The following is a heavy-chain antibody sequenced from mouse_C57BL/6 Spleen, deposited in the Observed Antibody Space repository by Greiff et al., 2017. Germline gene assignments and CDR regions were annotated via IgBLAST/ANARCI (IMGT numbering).Heavy chain of an antibody. V-gene: IGHV1-7*01. CDR1: GYTFTSYW. Sequence: QVQLQQSGAELAKPGASVKLSCKASGYTFTSYWMHWVKQRPGQGLEWIGYINPSSGYTKYNQKFKDKATLTADKSSSTAYMQLRSLTYEDSAVYYCARSGYDYDWYFDVWGTGTTVTVSS. CDR3: ARSGYDYDWYFDV. D-gene: IGHD2-4*01. CDR2: INPSSGYT. J-gene: IGHJ1*03.